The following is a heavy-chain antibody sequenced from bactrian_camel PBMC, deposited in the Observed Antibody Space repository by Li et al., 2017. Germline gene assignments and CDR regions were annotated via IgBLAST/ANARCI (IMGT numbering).Heavy chain of an antibody. CDR3: VTTDFTY. J-gene: IGHJ4*01. CDR2: IYSDGSMT. D-gene: IGHD7*01. CDR1: GFTFSTYW. V-gene: IGHV3S6*01. Sequence: VQLVESGGGLVQPGGSLRLSCATSGFTFSTYWMYWVRQAPGKGLEWVSSIYSDGSMTAYADSVKGRFTISQDNAKNTLYLQMNSLKSEDTALYYCVTTDFTYWGQGTQVTVS.